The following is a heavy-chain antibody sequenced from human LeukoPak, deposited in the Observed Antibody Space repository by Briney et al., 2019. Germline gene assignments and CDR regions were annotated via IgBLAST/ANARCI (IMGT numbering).Heavy chain of an antibody. Sequence: KPSETLSLTCAVYGGSFSGYYWSWLRQPPGKGLEWIGEINHSGSTNYNPSLKSRVTISVDTSKNQFSLKLSSVTAADTAVYYCARESYYDSSGSNWFDPWGQGTLVTVSS. CDR2: INHSGST. CDR1: GGSFSGYY. J-gene: IGHJ5*02. D-gene: IGHD3-22*01. V-gene: IGHV4-34*01. CDR3: ARESYYDSSGSNWFDP.